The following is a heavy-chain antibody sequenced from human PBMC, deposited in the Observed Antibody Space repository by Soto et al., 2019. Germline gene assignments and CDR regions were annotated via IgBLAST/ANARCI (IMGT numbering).Heavy chain of an antibody. Sequence: SQTCSLTCAISGDSVSSNSVVWNWIRQSPSRGLEWLGRTYYRSQWYYDYAVSVKSRISINPDTSKNQFSLQLNSLTPEDTAVYYCARVSGYYLPDYWGQGTLVTVSS. J-gene: IGHJ4*02. CDR1: GDSVSSNSVV. D-gene: IGHD5-12*01. CDR2: TYYRSQWYY. CDR3: ARVSGYYLPDY. V-gene: IGHV6-1*01.